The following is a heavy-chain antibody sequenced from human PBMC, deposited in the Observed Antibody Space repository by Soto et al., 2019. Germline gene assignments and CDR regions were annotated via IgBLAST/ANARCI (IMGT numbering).Heavy chain of an antibody. J-gene: IGHJ4*02. CDR2: IYHSGST. CDR3: ARAMTTVTTIDY. CDR1: GGSISSGGYS. Sequence: QLQLQESGSGLVKPSQTLSLTCAVSGGSISSGGYSWSWIRQPPGKGLEWIGYIYHSGSTYYNPSHKRRVTISVDRYKNQFSLKLSSVTAADTAVYYCARAMTTVTTIDYWGQGTLVTVSS. D-gene: IGHD4-17*01. V-gene: IGHV4-30-2*01.